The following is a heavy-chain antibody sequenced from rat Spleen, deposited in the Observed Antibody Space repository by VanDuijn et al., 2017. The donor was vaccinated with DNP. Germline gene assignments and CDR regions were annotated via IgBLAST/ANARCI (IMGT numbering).Heavy chain of an antibody. CDR3: ARKGTTDYFDY. CDR1: GFTFSKYW. Sequence: EVQLVESGGGLVQPGRSMKLSCAASGFTFSKYWMGWVRQAPGKGLEWIGEINKDSSTINCAPSLKDKFTISRDNAQNTLYLQMSKLGSEDTAMYYCARKGTTDYFDYWGQGVMVTVSS. CDR2: INKDSSTI. D-gene: IGHD1-10*01. V-gene: IGHV4-2*01. J-gene: IGHJ2*01.